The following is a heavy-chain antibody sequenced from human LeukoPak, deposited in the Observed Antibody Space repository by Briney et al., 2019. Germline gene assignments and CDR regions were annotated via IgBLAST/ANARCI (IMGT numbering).Heavy chain of an antibody. CDR1: GGSISSSNYY. CDR3: ARTRTGTTYDAFDI. V-gene: IGHV4-39*07. J-gene: IGHJ3*02. Sequence: SETLSLTCTVSGGSISSSNYYWGWIRQPPGKGLECIGSIYYSGTTYHNPSLKSRVNISVDTSKNQFSLKLSSVTAADTAVYYCARTRTGTTYDAFDIWGRGTMVTVSS. CDR2: IYYSGTT. D-gene: IGHD1-1*01.